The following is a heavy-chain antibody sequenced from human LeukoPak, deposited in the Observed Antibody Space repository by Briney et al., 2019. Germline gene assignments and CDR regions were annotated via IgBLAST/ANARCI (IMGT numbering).Heavy chain of an antibody. V-gene: IGHV3-23*01. J-gene: IGHJ6*02. CDR1: GFTFSSYA. CDR3: AKDTITIFGVSLGGYYGMDV. D-gene: IGHD3-3*01. CDR2: ISGSGGST. Sequence: GGSLRLSCAASGFTFSSYAMSWVRQAPGKGLGWVSAISGSGGSTYYADSVKGRFTISRDNSKNTLYLQMNSLRAEDTAVYYCAKDTITIFGVSLGGYYGMDVWGQGTTVTVSS.